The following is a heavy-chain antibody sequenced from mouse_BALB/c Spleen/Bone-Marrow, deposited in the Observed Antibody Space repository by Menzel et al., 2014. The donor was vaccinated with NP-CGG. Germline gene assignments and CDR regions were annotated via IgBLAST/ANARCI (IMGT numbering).Heavy chain of an antibody. CDR1: GFTFSSYT. CDR2: ISNSGGSI. Sequence: EVQLQQSGGGLVQPGGSLKLSCAASGFTFSSYTMSWVRQTPEKRLEWVAYISNSGGSIYYPDTVKGRFTISRDNAKNTLYLQMSSLKSEDTAMYYCARLPFDYWGQGTTPTVSS. J-gene: IGHJ2*01. V-gene: IGHV5-12-2*01. CDR3: ARLPFDY.